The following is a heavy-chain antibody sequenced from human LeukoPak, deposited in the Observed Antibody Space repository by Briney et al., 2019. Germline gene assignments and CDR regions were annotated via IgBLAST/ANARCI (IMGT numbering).Heavy chain of an antibody. V-gene: IGHV3-74*01. J-gene: IGHJ4*02. Sequence: PGGSLRLSCAASGFISSSYWMHWVRQPAGKGLVYIACINTDGFSTNYADSVKGRFTISRDNAKNTLYLQMNSLRAEDTAVYYCARSRTYGDYGRGLDYWGQGTLVTVSS. CDR2: INTDGFST. CDR3: ARSRTYGDYGRGLDY. D-gene: IGHD4-17*01. CDR1: GFISSSYW.